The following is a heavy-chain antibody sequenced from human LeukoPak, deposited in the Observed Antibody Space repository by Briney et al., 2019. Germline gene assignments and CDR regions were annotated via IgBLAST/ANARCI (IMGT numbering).Heavy chain of an antibody. CDR2: ISGSGGST. V-gene: IGHV3-23*01. Sequence: PGGSLRLSCAASGFTFSSYAMSWVRQAPGKGLEWVSAISGSGGSTYYADSVKGRFTISRDNSKNTLYLQMNSLRAEDTAVYYCPPLGRLGELSLDDYWGQGTLVTVSS. J-gene: IGHJ4*02. CDR1: GFTFSSYA. D-gene: IGHD3-16*02. CDR3: PPLGRLGELSLDDY.